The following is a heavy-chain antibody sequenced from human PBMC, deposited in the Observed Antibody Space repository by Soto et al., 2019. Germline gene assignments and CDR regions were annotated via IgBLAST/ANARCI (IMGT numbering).Heavy chain of an antibody. CDR3: ARDRDDYGAGNYYNRIDF. CDR2: IIPRFGTP. D-gene: IGHD3-10*01. J-gene: IGHJ4*02. V-gene: IGHV1-69*01. Sequence: QVQLVQSGAEVKKPGSSVKVSCKASGGIFSTYAISWLRQAPGQGLEWMGGIIPRFGTPNYAQRFSGRVTIIADESTSTAYMELSRLRSEETAVYYCARDRDDYGAGNYYNRIDFWGQGTLFTVSS. CDR1: GGIFSTYA.